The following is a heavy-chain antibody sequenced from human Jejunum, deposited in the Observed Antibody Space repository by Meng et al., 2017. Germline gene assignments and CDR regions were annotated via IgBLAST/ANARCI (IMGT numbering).Heavy chain of an antibody. Sequence: GESLKISCEASGFTFNTHAMSWVRQAPGRGLEWVSVVSSSGGSTYYADSVKGRFSISRDNSKNTLYLQMNSLRAEDTALYYCAKGGTAMVNLRSLDVWGQGTTVTVSS. CDR3: AKGGTAMVNLRSLDV. D-gene: IGHD5-18*01. V-gene: IGHV3-23*01. CDR1: GFTFNTHA. CDR2: VSSSGGST. J-gene: IGHJ6*02.